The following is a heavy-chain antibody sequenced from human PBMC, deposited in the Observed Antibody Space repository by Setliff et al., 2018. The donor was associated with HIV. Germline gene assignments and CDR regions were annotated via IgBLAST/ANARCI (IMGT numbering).Heavy chain of an antibody. CDR2: INHSGST. CDR3: ARGLPGTYRYSYYYYYTDV. V-gene: IGHV4-34*01. D-gene: IGHD3-16*02. Sequence: PSETLSLTCAVYGGSFSGYYWSWIRQPPGKGLEWSGEINHSGSTNYNPSLKSRVTISIDTSKNQFSLKVSSVTAADTALYYCARGLPGTYRYSYYYYYTDVWDKGTTVTVSS. J-gene: IGHJ6*03. CDR1: GGSFSGYY.